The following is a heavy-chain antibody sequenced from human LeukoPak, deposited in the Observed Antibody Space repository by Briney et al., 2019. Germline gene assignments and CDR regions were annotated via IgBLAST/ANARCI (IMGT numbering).Heavy chain of an antibody. D-gene: IGHD6-13*01. CDR2: FDSEDGKT. Sequence: GASVKVSCKISGALLIELSIHWVRQSPGKGLEWMGGFDSEDGKTKAAQNFLDRVTITADESTSTAYMELSSLRSEDTAVYYCARDPGKGAAAGSPWGQGTLVTVSS. CDR3: ARDPGKGAAAGSP. V-gene: IGHV1-24*01. J-gene: IGHJ5*02. CDR1: GALLIELS.